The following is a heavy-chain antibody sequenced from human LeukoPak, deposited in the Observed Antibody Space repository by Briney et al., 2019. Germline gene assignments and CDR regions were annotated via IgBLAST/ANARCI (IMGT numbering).Heavy chain of an antibody. D-gene: IGHD3-3*01. CDR1: GGSICSGGYY. V-gene: IGHV4-31*03. CDR2: IYYSGST. Sequence: SETLSLTCTVSGGSICSGGYYWSWIRQHPGKGLEWIGYIYYSGSTYYNPSLKSRVTISVDTSKNQFSLKLSSVTAADTAVYYCARVGQSTGDFWSGYKYYFDYWGQGTLVTVSS. J-gene: IGHJ4*02. CDR3: ARVGQSTGDFWSGYKYYFDY.